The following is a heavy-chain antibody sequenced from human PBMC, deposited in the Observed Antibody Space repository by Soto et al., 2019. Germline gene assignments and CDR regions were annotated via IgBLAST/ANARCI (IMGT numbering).Heavy chain of an antibody. CDR1: GGSISSGGYS. J-gene: IGHJ4*02. CDR2: IYHSGST. V-gene: IGHV4-30-2*01. D-gene: IGHD4-17*01. Sequence: LSLTCAVSGGSISSGGYSWSWIRQPPGKGLEWIGYIYHSGSTYYNPSLKSRVTISVDRSKNQFSLKLSSVTAADTAVYYCARASTTVTTLDDWGQGTLVTVSS. CDR3: ARASTTVTTLDD.